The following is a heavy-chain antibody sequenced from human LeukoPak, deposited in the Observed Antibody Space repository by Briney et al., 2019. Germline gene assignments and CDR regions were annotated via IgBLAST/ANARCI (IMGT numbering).Heavy chain of an antibody. CDR2: IYYSGST. CDR1: GASISSYY. CDR3: ARSIGVVTNFDY. Sequence: SETLSLTCTVSGASISSYYWSWIRQPPGKGLEWIGYIYYSGSTNYNPSLKSRVTISVDTSKNQFSLKLSSVTAEDTAVYYCARSIGVVTNFDYWGQGTLVTVSS. V-gene: IGHV4-59*01. D-gene: IGHD3-3*01. J-gene: IGHJ4*02.